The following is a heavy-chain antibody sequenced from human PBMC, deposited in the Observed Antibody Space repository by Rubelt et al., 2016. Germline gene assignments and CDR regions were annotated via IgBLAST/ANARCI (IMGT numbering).Heavy chain of an antibody. CDR2: INAGYGET. J-gene: IGHJ6*02. Sequence: QVQLVQSGAEVKKPGSSVKVSCKASGGTFSSYAISWVRQAPGQGLEWMGWINAGYGETKYSQKLEGRLTITTDTSATTSYMELGSLTSEGTAVYFCARDEDVWGQGTTVTVSS. CDR3: ARDEDV. V-gene: IGHV1-3*01. CDR1: GGTFSSYA.